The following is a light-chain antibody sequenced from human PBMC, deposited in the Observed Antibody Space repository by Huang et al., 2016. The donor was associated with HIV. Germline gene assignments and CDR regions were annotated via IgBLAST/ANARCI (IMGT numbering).Light chain of an antibody. CDR2: TAS. J-gene: IGKJ3*01. CDR1: QDISTF. V-gene: IGKV1-8*01. CDR3: QQYYSHST. Sequence: AIQMTQSPSSLSASTGERITIACRASQDISTFLAWYQQNPRKPPKLLIHTASLLQSGVPSRFNASGSGTDFTLTVTCLQSEDFASYYCQQYYSHSTFGPGTKV.